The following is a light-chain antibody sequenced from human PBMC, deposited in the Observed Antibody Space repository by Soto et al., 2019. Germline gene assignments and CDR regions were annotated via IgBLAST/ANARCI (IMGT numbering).Light chain of an antibody. CDR3: SSYTGGNPSYV. Sequence: SALTQPPSASGSPGQSVTISCTGTSSDVGGYDYVSWYQQHPGKAPKLMIYDVTIRPSGVSDRFSGSKSGNTASLTVSGLQAEDEADYYCSSYTGGNPSYVFGTGTKVT. CDR1: SSDVGGYDY. V-gene: IGLV2-8*01. CDR2: DVT. J-gene: IGLJ1*01.